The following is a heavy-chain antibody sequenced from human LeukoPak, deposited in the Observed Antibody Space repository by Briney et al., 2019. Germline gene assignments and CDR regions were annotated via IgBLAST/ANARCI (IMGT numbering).Heavy chain of an antibody. J-gene: IGHJ4*02. CDR1: GGSISSSSYY. D-gene: IGHD2-21*02. Sequence: SETLSLTCTVAGGSISSSSYYWGWLRQPPGKGLEWIGSIYYSGSTYYNSSLKSRVTISVDTSKNQFSLKLSSVTAADTAVYYCARQALIVVVTTPGFDYWGEGSLVTVYS. CDR2: IYYSGST. CDR3: ARQALIVVVTTPGFDY. V-gene: IGHV4-39*01.